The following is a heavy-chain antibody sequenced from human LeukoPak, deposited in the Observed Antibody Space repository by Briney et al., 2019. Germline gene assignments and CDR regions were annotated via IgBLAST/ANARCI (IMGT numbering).Heavy chain of an antibody. D-gene: IGHD3-3*01. CDR2: ISNDGERT. V-gene: IGHV3-23*01. CDR1: GFSFSTYA. CDR3: VKDPGAIFGDV. J-gene: IGHJ6*02. Sequence: GASLRLSCAASGFSFSTYAMSWVRQAPGKGREWVSTISNDGERTYYADSVKGRVTISRDDSKNTVYLQMNSLKADDTAAYICVKDPGAIFGDVWGQGTTVSVSS.